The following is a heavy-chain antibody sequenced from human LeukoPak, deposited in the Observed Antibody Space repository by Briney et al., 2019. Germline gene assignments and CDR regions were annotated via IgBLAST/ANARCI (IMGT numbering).Heavy chain of an antibody. Sequence: PSETLSLTCTVSGGSISSSSYYWGWIRQPPGKGLEWIGSIYYSGSTYYNPSLKSRVTISVDTSKNQFSLKLSSVTAADTAVYYCARGLMGMCSSTSCPENYWGQGTLVTVSS. CDR3: ARGLMGMCSSTSCPENY. V-gene: IGHV4-39*01. CDR2: IYYSGST. J-gene: IGHJ4*02. CDR1: GGSISSSSYY. D-gene: IGHD2-2*01.